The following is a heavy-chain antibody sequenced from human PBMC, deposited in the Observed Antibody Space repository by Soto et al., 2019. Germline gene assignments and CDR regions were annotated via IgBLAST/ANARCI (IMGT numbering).Heavy chain of an antibody. CDR1: GSSFAGYW. CDR3: TRQIYDSDTGPNFQYYFES. J-gene: IGHJ4*02. CDR2: IDPSDSQT. Sequence: GPLKISSKGSGSSFAGYWITWVRQKPGKGLEWMGRIDPSDSQTYYSPSFRGHVTISVTKSITTVFLQWSSLSASDTAMYYCTRQIYDSDTGPNFQYYFESWGQGTPVTVSS. D-gene: IGHD3-22*01. V-gene: IGHV5-10-1*01.